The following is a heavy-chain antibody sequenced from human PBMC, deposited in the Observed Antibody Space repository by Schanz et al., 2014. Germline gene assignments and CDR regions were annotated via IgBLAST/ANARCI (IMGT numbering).Heavy chain of an antibody. D-gene: IGHD2-2*02. CDR3: AGTYCSSTSCYTGYYYMDV. CDR1: GFTFSSYG. V-gene: IGHV3-21*05. J-gene: IGHJ6*03. Sequence: VQLVESGGGVVQPGRSLRLSCAASGFTFSSYGMHWVRQAPGKGLEWVSYISSSGSYTNYADSVKGRFTTSRDNGKKSMYLQMNSLRAEDTAVYYCAGTYCSSTSCYTGYYYMDVWGKGTTXTVSS. CDR2: ISSSGSYT.